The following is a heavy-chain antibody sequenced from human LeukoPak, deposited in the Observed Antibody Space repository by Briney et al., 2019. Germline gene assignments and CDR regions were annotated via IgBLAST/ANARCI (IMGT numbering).Heavy chain of an antibody. CDR2: ISWNSNNI. CDR1: GFTFDDFA. J-gene: IGHJ1*01. V-gene: IGHV3-9*01. CDR3: AKGPGYYYDSSGAEPSPSEYFQH. Sequence: PGRSLRLSCAASGFTFDDFAIHWVRQAPGKGLEWVSGISWNSNNIDYADSVKGRFTISRDNSKNTLYLQMNSLRAEDTAVYYCAKGPGYYYDSSGAEPSPSEYFQHWGQGTLVTVSS. D-gene: IGHD3-22*01.